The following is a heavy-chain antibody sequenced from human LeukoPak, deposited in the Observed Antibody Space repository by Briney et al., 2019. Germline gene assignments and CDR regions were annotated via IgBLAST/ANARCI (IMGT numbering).Heavy chain of an antibody. V-gene: IGHV1-18*01. CDR1: GYTFTSYG. CDR3: ARDRFVVVPAAKLYYYYGMDV. J-gene: IGHJ6*02. CDR2: ISAYNGNT. D-gene: IGHD2-2*01. Sequence: GASVKVSCKASGYTFTSYGISWVRQAPGQGLEWMGWISAYNGNTNYAQKLQGRVTMTTDTSTSTAYMELRSLRSDDTAVCYCARDRFVVVPAAKLYYYYGMDVWGQGTTVTVSS.